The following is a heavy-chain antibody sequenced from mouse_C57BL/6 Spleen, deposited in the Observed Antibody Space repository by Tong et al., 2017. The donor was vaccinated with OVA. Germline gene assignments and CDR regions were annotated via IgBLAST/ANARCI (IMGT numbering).Heavy chain of an antibody. J-gene: IGHJ3*01. Sequence: EMQLQESGPELVKPGASVKIPCKASGYTFTDYNMDWVKQSHGKSLEWIGDINPNNGGTIYNQKFKGKATLTVDKSSSTAYMQLSSLTSEDSAVYFCARGVTAWFAYWGQGTLVTVSA. CDR3: ARGVTAWFAY. D-gene: IGHD2-2*01. V-gene: IGHV1-18*01. CDR1: GYTFTDYN. CDR2: INPNNGGT.